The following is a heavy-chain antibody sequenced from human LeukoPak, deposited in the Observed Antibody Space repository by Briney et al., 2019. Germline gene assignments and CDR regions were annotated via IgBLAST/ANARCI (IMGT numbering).Heavy chain of an antibody. J-gene: IGHJ3*02. D-gene: IGHD3-22*01. CDR3: AKESRRITMIVVVIRGAFDI. CDR2: ISGSGGST. CDR1: GFTFSSYG. Sequence: GGSLRLSCAASGFTFSSYGMSWVRQAPGKGLEWVSAISGSGGSTYYADSVKGRFTISRDNSKNTLYLQMNSLRAEDTAVYYCAKESRRITMIVVVIRGAFDIWGQGTMVTVSS. V-gene: IGHV3-23*01.